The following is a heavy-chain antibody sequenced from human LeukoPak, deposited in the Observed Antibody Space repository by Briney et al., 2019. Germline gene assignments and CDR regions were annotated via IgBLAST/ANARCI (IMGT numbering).Heavy chain of an antibody. Sequence: PGASLRLSCAASGFIFRSYAMSWVRQAPGKGLEWVSAITGSGDTTYYADSVKGRFTISRDNSKNALYVEMNTLRAEDTAVYYCVKWGDYDILTGYYVPDFWGQGTLVTVSS. CDR2: ITGSGDTT. CDR3: VKWGDYDILTGYYVPDF. V-gene: IGHV3-23*01. CDR1: GFIFRSYA. J-gene: IGHJ4*02. D-gene: IGHD3-9*01.